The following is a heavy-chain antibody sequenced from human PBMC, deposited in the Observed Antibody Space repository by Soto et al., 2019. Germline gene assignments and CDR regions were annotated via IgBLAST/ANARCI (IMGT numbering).Heavy chain of an antibody. Sequence: QVQLVQSGAEVKKPGASVKVSCKASGYTFTNYAMHWVRQAPGQRLEWMGWINAGNGNTKYSQQFQGRVTITRDTSASTAYMELSSLRSEDTAVYYCARSSGYYFLEYWGQRTLVTVSS. D-gene: IGHD3-22*01. V-gene: IGHV1-3*01. J-gene: IGHJ4*02. CDR2: INAGNGNT. CDR3: ARSSGYYFLEY. CDR1: GYTFTNYA.